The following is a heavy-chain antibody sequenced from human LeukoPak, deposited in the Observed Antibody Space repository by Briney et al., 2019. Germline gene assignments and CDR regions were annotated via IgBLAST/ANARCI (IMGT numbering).Heavy chain of an antibody. CDR3: ATTVTTWGVFGY. CDR1: GFTVSSNY. CDR2: IYSGGST. J-gene: IGHJ4*02. V-gene: IGHV3-53*01. D-gene: IGHD4-17*01. Sequence: GGSLRLSCAASGFTVSSNYMSWVRQAPGKGLEWVSVIYSGGSTYYADSVKGRFTISRDNSKNTLYLQMNSLRAEDTAVYYCATTVTTWGVFGYWGQGTLVTVSS.